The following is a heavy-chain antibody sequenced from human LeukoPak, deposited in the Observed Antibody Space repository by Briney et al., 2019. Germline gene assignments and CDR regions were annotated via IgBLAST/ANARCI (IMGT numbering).Heavy chain of an antibody. J-gene: IGHJ4*02. CDR3: ASSGSYRGRFDY. Sequence: ASVKVSCKASGYTFTSYGISWVRQAPGQGLEWMGYINPNSGTTEYEQNFQGRLTMTRDTSIGTTYMDLISLTSDDTAVYYCASSGSYRGRFDYWGQGTLVTVSS. V-gene: IGHV1-8*02. CDR1: GYTFTSYG. D-gene: IGHD1-26*01. CDR2: INPNSGTT.